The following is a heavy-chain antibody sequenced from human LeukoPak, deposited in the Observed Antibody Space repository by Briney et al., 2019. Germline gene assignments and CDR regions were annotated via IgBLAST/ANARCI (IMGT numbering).Heavy chain of an antibody. CDR2: IYHSGRT. V-gene: IGHV4-38-2*02. CDR3: ARDEFGRIAAAAPGY. J-gene: IGHJ4*02. D-gene: IGHD6-13*01. CDR1: GYSISSGYY. Sequence: SETLSLTCTVSGYSISSGYYWGWIRQPPGKGLEWIGSIYHSGRTYYNPSLKSRVTISVDTSKNQFSLKLSSVTAADTAVYYCARDEFGRIAAAAPGYWGQGTLVTVSS.